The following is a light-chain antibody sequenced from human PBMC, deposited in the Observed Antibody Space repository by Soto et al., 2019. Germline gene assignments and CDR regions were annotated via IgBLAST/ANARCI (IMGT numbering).Light chain of an antibody. Sequence: QSALTQPPSASGSPGQSVAISCTGTSSDVGGYNFVSWYQQHPGKAPKVLIYEVSKRASGVPDRFSGSKSGNTASLTVSGLQAEDEAEYYCSSYTNINTRACVFGTGTKLTVL. CDR3: SSYTNINTRACV. J-gene: IGLJ1*01. CDR2: EVS. CDR1: SSDVGGYNF. V-gene: IGLV2-8*01.